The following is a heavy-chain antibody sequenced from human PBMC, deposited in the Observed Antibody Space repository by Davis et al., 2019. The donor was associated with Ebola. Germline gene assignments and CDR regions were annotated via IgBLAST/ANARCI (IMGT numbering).Heavy chain of an antibody. Sequence: GESLKISCAASGFTFSSYAMSWVRQAPGKGLEWVSAISGSGGSTYYADSVKGRFTISRDNSKNTLYLQMNSLRAEDTAVYYCARDRVYYYDSSGYYYKYNWFDPWGQGTLVTVSS. V-gene: IGHV3-23*01. CDR2: ISGSGGST. CDR3: ARDRVYYYDSSGYYYKYNWFDP. J-gene: IGHJ5*02. CDR1: GFTFSSYA. D-gene: IGHD3-22*01.